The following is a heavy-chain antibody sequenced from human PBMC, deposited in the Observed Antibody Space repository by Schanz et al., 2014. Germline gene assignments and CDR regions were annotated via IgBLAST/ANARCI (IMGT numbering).Heavy chain of an antibody. CDR3: ARGGYSSGWYDRDIAHFDY. V-gene: IGHV1-18*01. D-gene: IGHD6-19*01. CDR1: GYAFTTYG. CDR2: ISTFRNEDT. J-gene: IGHJ4*02. Sequence: QVQLVQSGAEVKKPGASVRVSCKVSGYAFTTYGISWVRQAPGQGPEFMGWISTFRNEDTNSAQRFQGRLTMTTDTSTSTAYMELRSLRSEDTAVYYCARGGYSSGWYDRDIAHFDYWGQGTLVTVSS.